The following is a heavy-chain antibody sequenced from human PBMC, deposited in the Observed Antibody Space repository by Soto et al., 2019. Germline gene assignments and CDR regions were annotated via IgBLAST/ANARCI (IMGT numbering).Heavy chain of an antibody. CDR3: AKGHTTAVFSYFDL. V-gene: IGHV3-9*01. CDR1: GFTFDDYA. J-gene: IGHJ2*01. Sequence: EVQLVESGGGLVQPGRSLRLSCAASGFTFDDYAMNWVRQAPGKGLEWVSSISWNSGNIVYADSVKGRFTISRDNAKNSLYLQMNGLRAADTAFYYCAKGHTTAVFSYFDLWGRGIVVTVSS. D-gene: IGHD1-1*01. CDR2: ISWNSGNI.